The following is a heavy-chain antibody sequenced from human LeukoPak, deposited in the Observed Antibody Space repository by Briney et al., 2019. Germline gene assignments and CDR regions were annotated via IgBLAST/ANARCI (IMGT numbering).Heavy chain of an antibody. J-gene: IGHJ3*02. CDR3: ARAGTVITMIVVVMSGSDAFDI. V-gene: IGHV1-2*02. CDR1: GFTFNTYY. CDR2: INPNSGGT. Sequence: ASVKVSCKASGFTFNTYYIHWVRQASGQGLEWMGWINPNSGGTNYAQKFQGRVTMTRDTSISTAYMELSRLRSDDTAVYYCARAGTVITMIVVVMSGSDAFDIWGQGTMVTVAS. D-gene: IGHD3-22*01.